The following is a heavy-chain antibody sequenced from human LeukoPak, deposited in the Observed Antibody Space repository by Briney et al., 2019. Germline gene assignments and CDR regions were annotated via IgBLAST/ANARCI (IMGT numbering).Heavy chain of an antibody. CDR3: ARSHGIVVPAAIPGLYNWFDP. CDR2: ISSNGGST. Sequence: GVSLRLSCAGSGFTFSSYAMHWVRQAPGKGLEYVSAISSNGGSTYYANSVKGRFTISRENSKNTLYLQRGRLRAEDMAVYYCARSHGIVVPAAIPGLYNWFDPWGQGTLVTVSS. J-gene: IGHJ5*02. V-gene: IGHV3-64*01. D-gene: IGHD2-2*02. CDR1: GFTFSSYA.